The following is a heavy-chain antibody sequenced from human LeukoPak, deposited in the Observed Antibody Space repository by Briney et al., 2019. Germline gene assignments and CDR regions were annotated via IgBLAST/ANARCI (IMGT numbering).Heavy chain of an antibody. Sequence: GGSLRLSCAASGFTFSSYWMHWVRQAPGKGLVWVSRINSDGSSTSYADSVKGRFTISRDNAKNTLYLQMNSLRAEDTAVYYCARDDDYGDYFFDYWGQGTLVTVSP. CDR3: ARDDDYGDYFFDY. J-gene: IGHJ4*02. CDR1: GFTFSSYW. CDR2: INSDGSST. V-gene: IGHV3-74*01. D-gene: IGHD4-17*01.